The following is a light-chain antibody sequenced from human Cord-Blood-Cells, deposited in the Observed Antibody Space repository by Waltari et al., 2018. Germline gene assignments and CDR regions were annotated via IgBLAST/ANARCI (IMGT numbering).Light chain of an antibody. CDR3: QKYNSAPRT. CDR1: QGISND. V-gene: IGKV1-27*01. Sequence: DIQMTHSPSSLSASVGDRVTITCRASQGISNDLAWYQQKPGKVPKLLIYAASTLQSAVPSRFSSSGSRTDFTLTISRLQPEDVATYYCQKYNSAPRTFGGGTKVEIK. J-gene: IGKJ4*01. CDR2: AAS.